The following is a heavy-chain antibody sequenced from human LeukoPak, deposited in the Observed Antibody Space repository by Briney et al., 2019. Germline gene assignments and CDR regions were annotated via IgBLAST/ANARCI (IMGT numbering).Heavy chain of an antibody. CDR3: AGLGGYCTNAVCYSTFDI. CDR1: GGSISSYY. CDR2: VYTSGNA. Sequence: SETLSLTCTVSGGSISSYYWSWLRQPAGKGLEWIGRVYTSGNANYNPSLKSRFTMPLDTSKNQFSLKLNSLTAADTAVYYCAGLGGYCTNAVCYSTFDIWGQGTMVTVSS. J-gene: IGHJ3*02. V-gene: IGHV4-4*07. D-gene: IGHD2-8*01.